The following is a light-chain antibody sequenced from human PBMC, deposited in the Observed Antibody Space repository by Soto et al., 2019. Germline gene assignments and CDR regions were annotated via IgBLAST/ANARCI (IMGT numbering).Light chain of an antibody. CDR3: QHLNSRPYT. V-gene: IGKV1-9*01. Sequence: IQLPQSPSTLSASVGDRVTITCRASQGISIYSAWYQQKPGKAPQLLIYVASTLQSGVPSRFGGSGSGTDFTLTISSLQPEDFATYYCQHLNSRPYTFGQGTKLEIK. CDR1: QGISIY. J-gene: IGKJ2*01. CDR2: VAS.